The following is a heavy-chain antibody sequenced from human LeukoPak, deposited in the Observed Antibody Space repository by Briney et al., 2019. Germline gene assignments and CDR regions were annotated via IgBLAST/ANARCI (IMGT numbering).Heavy chain of an antibody. CDR2: IYYSGST. D-gene: IGHD2-2*01. CDR1: GGYVSSGSYH. J-gene: IGHJ5*02. Sequence: WETLSLTCTVSGGYVSSGSYHWRWIRQPPGKGLEWIGYIYYSGSTNYNPSLKSRVTISVDTSKNQFSLKLSSVTAADTAVYYCARDAPPSIVVVPAAMSQHASGFDPWGQGTLVTVSS. V-gene: IGHV4-61*01. CDR3: ARDAPPSIVVVPAAMSQHASGFDP.